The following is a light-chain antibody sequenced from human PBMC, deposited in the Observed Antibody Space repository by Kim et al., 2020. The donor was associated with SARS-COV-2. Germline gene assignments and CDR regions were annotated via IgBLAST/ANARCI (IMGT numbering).Light chain of an antibody. CDR2: EDI. CDR1: NLGDKN. V-gene: IGLV3-1*01. J-gene: IGLJ2*01. Sequence: SYELTQPPSVSVSPGQTAIITCSGNNLGDKNVCWYQQRPGQSPLLVIYEDIKRPSGIPERVSGSNSGNTDTLTISGTQAMDEADYYCQAWDSSTVVFGRGTQLTVL. CDR3: QAWDSSTVV.